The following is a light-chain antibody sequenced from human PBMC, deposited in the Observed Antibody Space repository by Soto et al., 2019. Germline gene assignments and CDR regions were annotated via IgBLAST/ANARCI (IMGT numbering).Light chain of an antibody. Sequence: EIVLTQSPGTLSLSPGERATLSCRASQSVSSSDLAWYQQKPGQTPRLLIYGASSRATGIPDRFSGSGSGTDFTLTISRLEPEDFAVYYCQQYGSSSGLTFGGGTRVEIK. V-gene: IGKV3-20*01. J-gene: IGKJ4*01. CDR2: GAS. CDR3: QQYGSSSGLT. CDR1: QSVSSSD.